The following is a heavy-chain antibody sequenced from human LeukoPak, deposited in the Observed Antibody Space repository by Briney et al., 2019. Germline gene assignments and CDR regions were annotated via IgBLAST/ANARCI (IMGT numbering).Heavy chain of an antibody. Sequence: PGGSLRLSCAASGFSFSSYSMNWVRQAPGKGLEWVSSISSGSKYIYNADSLKGRFTISRDNAKNSLYLQMNSLRAEDTAVYYCARALSYSYGSMDFWGRGTLVIVSS. CDR3: ARALSYSYGSMDF. CDR1: GFSFSSYS. J-gene: IGHJ4*02. D-gene: IGHD5-18*01. V-gene: IGHV3-21*01. CDR2: ISSGSKYI.